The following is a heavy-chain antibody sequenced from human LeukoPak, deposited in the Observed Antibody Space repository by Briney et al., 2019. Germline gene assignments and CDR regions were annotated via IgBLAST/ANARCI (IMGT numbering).Heavy chain of an antibody. Sequence: ASVTVSCKASGDILNNYHIHWVRQAPGQGLEWMGWINPNSGGTNYAQKFQGRVTMTRDTSISTAYMEPSRLRSDDTAVYYCARDPGSSGSSWYVWGQGTLVTVSS. CDR1: GDILNNYH. D-gene: IGHD6-13*01. V-gene: IGHV1-2*02. CDR3: ARDPGSSGSSWYV. CDR2: INPNSGGT. J-gene: IGHJ4*02.